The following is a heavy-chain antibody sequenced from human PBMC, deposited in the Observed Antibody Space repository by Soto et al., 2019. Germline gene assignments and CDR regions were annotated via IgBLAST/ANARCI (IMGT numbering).Heavy chain of an antibody. Sequence: QVQLVQSGAEVKKPGASVKVSCKASGYTFTSYGISWVRQAPGQGLEWMGWISAYNGNTNYAQQLQGRVTMTTDTSPSTAYMELRSLRSDDTAVYYCARVAITLVRGVSFYYYYGMDVWGHGTTVTVSS. J-gene: IGHJ6*02. CDR2: ISAYNGNT. D-gene: IGHD3-10*01. V-gene: IGHV1-18*01. CDR1: GYTFTSYG. CDR3: ARVAITLVRGVSFYYYYGMDV.